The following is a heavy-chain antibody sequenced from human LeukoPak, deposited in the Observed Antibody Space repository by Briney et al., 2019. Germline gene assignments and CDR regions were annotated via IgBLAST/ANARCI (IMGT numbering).Heavy chain of an antibody. CDR3: ARGRPGYSSGWFTSWFDP. CDR2: INHSGST. J-gene: IGHJ5*02. D-gene: IGHD6-19*01. V-gene: IGHV4-34*01. Sequence: PSETLSLTCAVYGGSFSGYYWRWIRQPPGKGLEWIGEINHSGSTNYNPSLKSRVTISVDTSKNQFSLKLSSVTAADTAVYYCARGRPGYSSGWFTSWFDPWGQGTLVTVSS. CDR1: GGSFSGYY.